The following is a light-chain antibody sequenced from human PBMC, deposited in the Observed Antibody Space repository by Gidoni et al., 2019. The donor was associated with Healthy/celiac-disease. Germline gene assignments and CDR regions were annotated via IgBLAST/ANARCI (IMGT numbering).Light chain of an antibody. CDR3: QQYNSQYT. V-gene: IGKV1-5*03. J-gene: IGKJ2*01. CDR1: QSISSW. CDR2: KAS. Sequence: DIQMTQSPSTLSASVGVRVTITCRASQSISSWLAWYQQKPGKAPKLLIYKASSLESGVPSRFSGSGSGTEFTLTISSLQPDDFATYYCQQYNSQYTFXXXTKLEIK.